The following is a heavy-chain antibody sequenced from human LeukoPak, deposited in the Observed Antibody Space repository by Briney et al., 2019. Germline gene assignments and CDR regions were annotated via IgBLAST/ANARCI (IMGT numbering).Heavy chain of an antibody. CDR3: ASPLFPVQLEQTPFDY. J-gene: IGHJ4*02. CDR1: GFTFSSYA. Sequence: GGSLRLSCAASGFTFSSYAMSWVRQAPGKGLEWVSVISGSSDTTYYADSVKGRFIISRDNSKNTLYLQMNSLRAEDTAVYYCASPLFPVQLEQTPFDYWGQGTLVTVSS. D-gene: IGHD1-1*01. V-gene: IGHV3-23*01. CDR2: ISGSSDTT.